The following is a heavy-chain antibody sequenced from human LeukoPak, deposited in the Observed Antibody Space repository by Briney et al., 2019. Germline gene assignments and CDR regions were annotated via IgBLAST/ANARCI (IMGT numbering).Heavy chain of an antibody. CDR3: ARNLGYGYSRGPFDY. D-gene: IGHD5-18*01. J-gene: IGHJ4*02. V-gene: IGHV4-34*01. Sequence: SETQSLTCAVYGGSFSGYYWSWIRQPPGKGLEWIGEINHSGSTNYNPSLKSRVTISVDTSKNQFSLKLSSVTAADTAVYYCARNLGYGYSRGPFDYWGQGTLVTVSS. CDR1: GGSFSGYY. CDR2: INHSGST.